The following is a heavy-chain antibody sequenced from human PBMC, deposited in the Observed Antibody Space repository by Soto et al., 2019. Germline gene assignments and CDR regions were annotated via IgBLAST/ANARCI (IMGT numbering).Heavy chain of an antibody. J-gene: IGHJ4*02. D-gene: IGHD2-15*01. V-gene: IGHV3-21*04. CDR3: ARSIEGMSRYFDY. Sequence: PGGSLRLSCAASGFTFSSYSMNWVRQAPGKGLEWVLFISSSSTYIYYADSVKGRFTISRDNAKNSLYLQMNSLRAEDTAVYYCARSIEGMSRYFDYWGQGTLVTVSS. CDR2: ISSSSTYI. CDR1: GFTFSSYS.